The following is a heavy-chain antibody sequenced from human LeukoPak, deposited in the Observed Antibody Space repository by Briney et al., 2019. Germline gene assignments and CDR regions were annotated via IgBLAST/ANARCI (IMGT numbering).Heavy chain of an antibody. CDR1: GFTFSSYW. CDR2: IKQDGSEK. CDR3: ARETYGGNSHYFDY. Sequence: GGSLRLSCAASGFTFSSYWMGWVRQAPGKGLEWVANIKQDGSEKYYVDSVKGRFTISRDNAKNSLYLQMNSLRAEDTAVYYCARETYGGNSHYFDYWGQGTLVTVSS. V-gene: IGHV3-7*01. J-gene: IGHJ4*02. D-gene: IGHD4-23*01.